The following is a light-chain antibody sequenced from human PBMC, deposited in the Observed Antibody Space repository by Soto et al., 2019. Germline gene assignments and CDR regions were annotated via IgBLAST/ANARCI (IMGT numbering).Light chain of an antibody. J-gene: IGKJ1*01. CDR3: QQRSNWPWT. CDR2: DAS. Sequence: ETVLTQSPATLSLSPGERATLSCSASPSVNSYLAWYQQKAGQAPRLLIYDASNRATGIPARFIGSGSGTDFTLTISSLEAEDFAVYYCQQRSNWPWTFGRGTKVEIK. CDR1: PSVNSY. V-gene: IGKV3-11*01.